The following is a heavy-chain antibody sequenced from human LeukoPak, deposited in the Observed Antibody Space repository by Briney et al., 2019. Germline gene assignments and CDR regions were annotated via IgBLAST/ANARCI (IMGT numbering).Heavy chain of an antibody. CDR2: IIPIFGTA. Sequence: SVKVSCKASGYTFTGYYMHWVRQAPGQGLEWMGGIIPIFGTANYAQKFQGRVTITADESTSTAYMELSSLRSEDTAVYYCARTMVKVDYYGMDVWGQGTTVTVSS. D-gene: IGHD3-10*01. V-gene: IGHV1-69*13. J-gene: IGHJ6*02. CDR1: GYTFTGYY. CDR3: ARTMVKVDYYGMDV.